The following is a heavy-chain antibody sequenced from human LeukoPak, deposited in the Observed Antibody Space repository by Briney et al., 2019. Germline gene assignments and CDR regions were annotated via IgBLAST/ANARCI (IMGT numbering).Heavy chain of an antibody. J-gene: IGHJ5*02. CDR3: ARRGGLWFGELFGTSWFDP. Sequence: SETLSLTCSVSGGSISSDSFYWGWIRQPPGKGLEWIGSMYYSGSTYYNPSLKSRVTISVDTSKNQFSLKLSSVTAADTAVYYCARRGGLWFGELFGTSWFDPWGQGTLVTVSS. CDR1: GGSISSDSFY. V-gene: IGHV4-39*01. CDR2: MYYSGST. D-gene: IGHD3-10*01.